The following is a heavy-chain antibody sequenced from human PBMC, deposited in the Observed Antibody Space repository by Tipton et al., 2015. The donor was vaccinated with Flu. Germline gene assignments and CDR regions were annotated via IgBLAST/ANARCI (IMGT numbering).Heavy chain of an antibody. CDR3: ARLSYYDVDLKNFYFDY. CDR2: ISYRGNT. V-gene: IGHV4-59*05. Sequence: TLSLTCTVSGGSINSYYWSWIRQPPGKGLEWIGGISYRGNTYYNPSLKSRVVISVDTSKNQFSLKLTSVTAADTAIYYCARLSYYDVDLKNFYFDYWGRGALVTVSS. J-gene: IGHJ4*02. D-gene: IGHD3-10*02. CDR1: GGSINSYY.